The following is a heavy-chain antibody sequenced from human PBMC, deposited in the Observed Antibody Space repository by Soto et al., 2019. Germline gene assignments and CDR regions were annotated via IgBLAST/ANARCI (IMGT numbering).Heavy chain of an antibody. CDR1: GGSISSGGYS. Sequence: QVQLQESGPGLVKPSQTLYLTCTVSGGSISSGGYSWSLLSQHPGKGLEWIGYIYYSGSTYYNPSLKSRVTISVDSSKNQFFLKLSSVTAADTAVYYCARGAVTGTMGSDYWGQGTLVTVSS. CDR3: ARGAVTGTMGSDY. V-gene: IGHV4-31*03. D-gene: IGHD1-7*01. J-gene: IGHJ4*02. CDR2: IYYSGST.